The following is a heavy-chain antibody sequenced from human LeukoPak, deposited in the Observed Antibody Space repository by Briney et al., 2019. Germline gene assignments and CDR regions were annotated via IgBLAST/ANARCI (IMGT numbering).Heavy chain of an antibody. CDR2: IYSGGST. Sequence: GGSLRLSCAASGFTFSSSAMSWVRQAPGKGLEWVSVIYSGGSTYYADSVKGRFTISRDNAKNSLYLQMNSLRAEDTAVYYCARVAISRPDYWGQGTLVTVSS. CDR1: GFTFSSSA. J-gene: IGHJ4*02. CDR3: ARVAISRPDY. D-gene: IGHD3-3*02. V-gene: IGHV3-66*01.